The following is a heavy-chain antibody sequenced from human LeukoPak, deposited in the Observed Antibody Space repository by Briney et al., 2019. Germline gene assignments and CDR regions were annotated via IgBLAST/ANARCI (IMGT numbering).Heavy chain of an antibody. D-gene: IGHD2-2*01. CDR2: INPNSGGT. V-gene: IGHV1-2*02. CDR3: ARDRLGCSSTSCYQDGINWFDP. J-gene: IGHJ5*02. CDR1: GYTFTGYY. Sequence: GASVKVSCKASGYTFTGYYMHWVRQAPGQGLEWMGWINPNSGGTNYAQRFQGRVTMTRDTSISTAYMELSRLRSDDTAVYYCARDRLGCSSTSCYQDGINWFDPWGQGTLVTVSS.